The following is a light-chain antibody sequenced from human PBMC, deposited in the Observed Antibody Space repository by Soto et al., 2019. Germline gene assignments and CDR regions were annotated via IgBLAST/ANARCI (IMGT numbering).Light chain of an antibody. CDR3: SSYTSSSTPV. CDR1: SSDVGGYNY. Sequence: QSVLTQPGSVSGSPGQSITISCTGTSSDVGGYNYVSWYQQYPGKVPKLMIYDVSNRPSGISNRFSGSKSGNTASLTISGLQAEDKADYYCSSYTSSSTPVFGTGTKVTVL. CDR2: DVS. V-gene: IGLV2-14*01. J-gene: IGLJ1*01.